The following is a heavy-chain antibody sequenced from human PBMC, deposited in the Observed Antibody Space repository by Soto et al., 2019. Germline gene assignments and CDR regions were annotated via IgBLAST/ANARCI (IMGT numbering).Heavy chain of an antibody. V-gene: IGHV4-34*01. CDR3: ARVRGTTATLGRWYYYYGMDV. J-gene: IGHJ6*02. CDR1: GGSCSGYD. D-gene: IGHD1-1*01. Sequence: SETLCLTWAVEGGSCSGYDGSWIRQPPGKGLECIGEINHSGSTNYNPSLKSRVTISVDTSKNQFSLKLSSVTAADTAVYYCARVRGTTATLGRWYYYYGMDVWGQGTTVTVSS. CDR2: INHSGST.